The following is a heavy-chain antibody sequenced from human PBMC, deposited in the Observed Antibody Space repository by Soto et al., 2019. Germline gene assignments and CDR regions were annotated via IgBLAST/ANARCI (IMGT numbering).Heavy chain of an antibody. Sequence: QITLKESGPTLVKPTQTLTLTCTFSGFSLSTSGVGVGWVRQPPGKALEWLVSIYWDDDKRYSPSLRSRLTITKDTSKNQVVLTMTNVDPVDTATYFCAHRRIGVSQWNYGDFDYWGQGTLVTVSS. CDR3: AHRRIGVSQWNYGDFDY. CDR2: IYWDDDK. J-gene: IGHJ4*02. V-gene: IGHV2-5*02. D-gene: IGHD6-19*01. CDR1: GFSLSTSGVG.